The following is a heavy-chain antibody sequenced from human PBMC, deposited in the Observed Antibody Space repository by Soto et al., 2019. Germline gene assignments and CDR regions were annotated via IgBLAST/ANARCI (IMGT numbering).Heavy chain of an antibody. J-gene: IGHJ6*02. V-gene: IGHV4-39*01. CDR3: ARLNGYCISTYCHGYYGMDV. D-gene: IGHD2-2*03. CDR1: GGSVSSSSYS. Sequence: QLQLQESGPGLVKPSETLSLTCTVSGGSVSSSSYSWGWIRQSPGKGLEWIGTIYSSENTYYNPSLRSRVTISVDTSKNEFSLKLSSVTAADTAVYYCARLNGYCISTYCHGYYGMDVWGQGTTVTVSS. CDR2: IYSSENT.